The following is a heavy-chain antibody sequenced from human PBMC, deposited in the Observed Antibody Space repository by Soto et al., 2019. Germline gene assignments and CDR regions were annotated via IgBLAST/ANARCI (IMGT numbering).Heavy chain of an antibody. CDR2: INPSGGST. V-gene: IGHV1-46*01. J-gene: IGHJ6*02. Sequence: ASVKVSCKASGYTFTSYYMHWVRQAPGQGLEWMGIINPSGGSTSYAQKFQGRVTMTRDTSTSTVYMELSSLRSEDTAVYYCARDFFRASPVDYYYYYGMDVWGQGTTVTVS. CDR1: GYTFTSYY. D-gene: IGHD3-10*01. CDR3: ARDFFRASPVDYYYYYGMDV.